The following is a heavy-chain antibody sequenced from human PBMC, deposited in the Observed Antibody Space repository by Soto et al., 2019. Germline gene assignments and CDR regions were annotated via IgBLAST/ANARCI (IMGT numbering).Heavy chain of an antibody. V-gene: IGHV4-34*01. CDR1: GGSFSGYY. J-gene: IGHJ3*02. Sequence: QVQLQPWGVVLLKPSETLSLTCAVYGGSFSGYYWSWIRQPPGKGLEWIGEINHSGSTNYNPSLKSRVTISVDTSKNQFSLKLSSVTAADTAVYYCARGPLSQSWGSYRYQAFDIWRQGTMVTVSS. CDR3: ARGPLSQSWGSYRYQAFDI. D-gene: IGHD3-16*02. CDR2: INHSGST.